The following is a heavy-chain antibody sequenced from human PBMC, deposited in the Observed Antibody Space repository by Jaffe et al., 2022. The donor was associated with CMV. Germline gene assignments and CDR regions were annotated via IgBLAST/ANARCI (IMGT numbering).Heavy chain of an antibody. V-gene: IGHV1-69*09. CDR2: IIPILGIA. D-gene: IGHD3-16*01. Sequence: QVQLVQSGAEVKKPGSSVKVSCKASGGTFSSYAISWVRQAPGQGLEWMGRIIPILGIANYAQKFQGRVTITADKSTSTAYMELSSLRSEDTAVYYCASKIWRSYPLYYYMDVWGKGTTVTVSS. CDR1: GGTFSSYA. CDR3: ASKIWRSYPLYYYMDV. J-gene: IGHJ6*03.